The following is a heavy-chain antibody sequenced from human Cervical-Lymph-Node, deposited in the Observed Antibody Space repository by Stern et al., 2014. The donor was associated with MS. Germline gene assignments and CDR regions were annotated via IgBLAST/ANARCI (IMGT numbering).Heavy chain of an antibody. V-gene: IGHV1-69*09. CDR2: IIPILGLP. Sequence: VQLVESGAEVKKPGSSVKVSCKASGGTFSSSYAVSWVRQAPGQGLEWMGRIIPILGLPNYAQKFQTRLTITADKSTSTVYMELSSLTSEDTAVYYCTRGIVSNQPAATLHNLFDPWGQGTLVTVSS. CDR3: TRGIVSNQPAATLHNLFDP. D-gene: IGHD2-15*01. CDR1: GGTFSSSYA. J-gene: IGHJ5*02.